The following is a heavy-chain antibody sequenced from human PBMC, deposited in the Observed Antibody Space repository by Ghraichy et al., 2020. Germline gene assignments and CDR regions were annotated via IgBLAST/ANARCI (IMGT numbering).Heavy chain of an antibody. Sequence: SETLSLTCAVYGGSFTGYFWTWVRQPPGKELEWIGEIYHSGRTNYNPSLKSRVTISIDTSKNQFSLRLNSVAAADTAVYFCVRYDFPLFDYWGQGSLVTVSP. D-gene: IGHD3-3*01. CDR2: IYHSGRT. V-gene: IGHV4-34*01. CDR3: VRYDFPLFDY. CDR1: GGSFTGYF. J-gene: IGHJ4*02.